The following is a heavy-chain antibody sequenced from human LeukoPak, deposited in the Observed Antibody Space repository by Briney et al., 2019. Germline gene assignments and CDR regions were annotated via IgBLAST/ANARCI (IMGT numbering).Heavy chain of an antibody. CDR1: GGSISISSSY. D-gene: IGHD3-16*01. V-gene: IGHV4-39*01. J-gene: IGHJ4*02. CDR2: IYYSGST. CDR3: WRRVGGISREIDY. Sequence: SETLSLTCTVSGGSISISSSYWGWIRQPPGKGLEWIGSIYYSGSTYYNPSLKSRVTISVDTSKNQFSLKLSSVTAADTAVYYCWRRVGGISREIDYWGQGTLVTVPS.